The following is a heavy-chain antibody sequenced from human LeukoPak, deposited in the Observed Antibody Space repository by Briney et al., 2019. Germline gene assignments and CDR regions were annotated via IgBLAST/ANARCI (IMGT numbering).Heavy chain of an antibody. CDR1: GGTFSSYA. J-gene: IGHJ4*02. CDR2: IIPIFGTA. V-gene: IGHV1-69*13. Sequence: GASVKVSCKASGGTFSSYAISWVRQAPGQGIEWMGGIIPIFGTANYAQKFQGRVTITADESTSTAYMELSSLRSEDTAVYYCARACGGSQLFGYWGQGTLVTVSS. CDR3: ARACGGSQLFGY. D-gene: IGHD3-16*01.